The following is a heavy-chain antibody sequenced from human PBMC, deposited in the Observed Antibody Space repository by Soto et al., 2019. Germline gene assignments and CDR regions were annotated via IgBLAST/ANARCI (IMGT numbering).Heavy chain of an antibody. CDR2: ITSGGDT. D-gene: IGHD3-22*01. CDR1: GFTFSGYA. Sequence: GGSLRLSCATSGFTFSGYAMTWVRQAPGKGLNWVSAITSGGDTFFADSVKGRFTISRDHSKNTFYLQMNSLTAEDTAVYYCAKGQSSGALRFFFDYWGQGTLVTVSS. V-gene: IGHV3-23*01. J-gene: IGHJ4*02. CDR3: AKGQSSGALRFFFDY.